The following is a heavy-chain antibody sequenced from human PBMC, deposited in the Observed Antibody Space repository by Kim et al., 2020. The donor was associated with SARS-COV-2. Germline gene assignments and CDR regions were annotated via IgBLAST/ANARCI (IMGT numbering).Heavy chain of an antibody. CDR3: ARQLRVVKHYYGMDI. Sequence: GESLKISCTGSGYSFTSYWIGWVRQMPGQGLEWVGIIYPGDSDTRYSPSFQGQVTISADKSISTAYLQWSSLKASDTAMYYCARQLRVVKHYYGMDIWGQGTTVTVSS. CDR2: IYPGDSDT. D-gene: IGHD2-15*01. CDR1: GYSFTSYW. V-gene: IGHV5-51*01. J-gene: IGHJ6*02.